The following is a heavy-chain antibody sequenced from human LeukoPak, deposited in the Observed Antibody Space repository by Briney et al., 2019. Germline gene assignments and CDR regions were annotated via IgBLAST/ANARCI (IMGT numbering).Heavy chain of an antibody. CDR3: ASLTMIVVP. D-gene: IGHD3-22*01. Sequence: SETLSLTCTVSGGSISSGGYYWSWIRQPPGKGLEWIGYIYHSGSTYYNPSLKSRVTTSVDRSKNQFSLKLSSVTAADTAVYYCASLTMIVVPWGQGTLVTVSS. V-gene: IGHV4-30-2*01. CDR1: GGSISSGGYY. J-gene: IGHJ4*02. CDR2: IYHSGST.